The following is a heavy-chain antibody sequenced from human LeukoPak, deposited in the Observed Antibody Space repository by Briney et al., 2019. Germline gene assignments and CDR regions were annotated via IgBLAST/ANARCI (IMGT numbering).Heavy chain of an antibody. Sequence: SETLSLTCTGSNVPINTYQWSWIRQPPGKGLEWIGNIHYSGSANYNPSLKSRVIISVDTSKNQFSLKLSSVTAADTAVYYCARGNRKYDYWGQGTLVTVSS. CDR3: ARGNRKYDY. V-gene: IGHV4-59*12. D-gene: IGHD1-14*01. J-gene: IGHJ4*02. CDR1: NVPINTYQ. CDR2: IHYSGSA.